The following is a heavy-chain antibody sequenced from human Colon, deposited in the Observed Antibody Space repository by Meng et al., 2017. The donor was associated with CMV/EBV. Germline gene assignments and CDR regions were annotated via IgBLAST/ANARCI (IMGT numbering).Heavy chain of an antibody. Sequence: TCAVDGGSFSDFYWSWIRQPPGKGLEWNGEINHSGSTNYNPSLKSRVTISVDTSKNQFSLQLNSVTAADTAVYYCATFTLRYFDWPWGQGTLVTVSS. J-gene: IGHJ5*02. CDR2: INHSGST. CDR1: GGSFSDFY. D-gene: IGHD3-9*01. CDR3: ATFTLRYFDWP. V-gene: IGHV4-34*01.